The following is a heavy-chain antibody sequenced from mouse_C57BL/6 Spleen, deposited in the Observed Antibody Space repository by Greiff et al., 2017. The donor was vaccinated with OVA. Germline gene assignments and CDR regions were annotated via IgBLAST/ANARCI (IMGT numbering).Heavy chain of an antibody. Sequence: VQLQQSGPELVKPGASVKISCKASGYSFTGYYMHWVKQSSEKSLEWIGEINPSTGGTSYNQKFKGKATLTVDKSSSTAYMQLKSLTSEDSAVYYSARRGARDGYYYYAMDYWGQGTSVTVSS. CDR1: GYSFTGYY. CDR3: ARRGARDGYYYYAMDY. V-gene: IGHV1-43*01. CDR2: INPSTGGT. J-gene: IGHJ4*01. D-gene: IGHD2-3*01.